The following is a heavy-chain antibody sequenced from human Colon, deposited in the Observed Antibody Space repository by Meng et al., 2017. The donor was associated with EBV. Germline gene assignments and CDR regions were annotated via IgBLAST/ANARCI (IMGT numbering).Heavy chain of an antibody. Sequence: QGQVQESGPGLVKPSGTLPLTCAVSGGSISSSHWWTWVRQPPGKGLEWIGEVYHTGSTKYNPSLKSRLTISVDKSKNQFSLNLTSVTAADTAVYYCARVWQSLTAFFDSWGQGTLVTASS. CDR2: VYHTGST. J-gene: IGHJ4*02. V-gene: IGHV4-4*02. D-gene: IGHD2-21*01. CDR1: GGSISSSHW. CDR3: ARVWQSLTAFFDS.